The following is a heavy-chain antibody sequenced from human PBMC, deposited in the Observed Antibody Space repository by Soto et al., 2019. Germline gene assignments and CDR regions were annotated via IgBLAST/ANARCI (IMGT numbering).Heavy chain of an antibody. V-gene: IGHV3-33*01. Sequence: QVQLVESGGGVVQPGRSLRLSCEASGFTFSSYGMHWVRQAPGKGLEWVAGIWYDGSNKYYADSVKGRITISRDNSKNKLYLQMNSLRAEDTAVYYCARDRGVGPAAYYYYYGMDVGGQGTTVTVSS. CDR3: ARDRGVGPAAYYYYYGMDV. D-gene: IGHD2-2*01. CDR1: GFTFSSYG. J-gene: IGHJ6*02. CDR2: IWYDGSNK.